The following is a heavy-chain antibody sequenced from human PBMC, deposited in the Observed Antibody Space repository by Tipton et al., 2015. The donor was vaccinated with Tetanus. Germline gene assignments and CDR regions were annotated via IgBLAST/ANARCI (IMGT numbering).Heavy chain of an antibody. J-gene: IGHJ4*02. CDR3: AREAAMADFDY. Sequence: TLSLTCTVSGGSISSYYWSWIRQPPGKGLEWIGYIYYSGSTNYNPSLKSRVTISVDTSKNQFSLKLSSVTAADTAVYYCAREAAMADFDYWGQGTLVTVSS. V-gene: IGHV4-59*12. CDR1: GGSISSYY. CDR2: IYYSGST. D-gene: IGHD5-18*01.